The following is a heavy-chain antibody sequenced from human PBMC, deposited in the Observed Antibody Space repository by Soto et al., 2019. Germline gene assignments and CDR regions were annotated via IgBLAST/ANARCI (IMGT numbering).Heavy chain of an antibody. CDR1: GYTFTSYD. CDR2: MNPISGNT. Sequence: ASVKVSCKASGYTFTSYDINWVRQATGQGLEWMGLMNPISGNTGYAQKFQGRVTMTRNTSISTAYMELSSLRSEDTAVYYCARASRGYYYYYYYMDVWGKGTTVTVSS. D-gene: IGHD3-10*01. CDR3: ARASRGYYYYYYYMDV. J-gene: IGHJ6*03. V-gene: IGHV1-8*01.